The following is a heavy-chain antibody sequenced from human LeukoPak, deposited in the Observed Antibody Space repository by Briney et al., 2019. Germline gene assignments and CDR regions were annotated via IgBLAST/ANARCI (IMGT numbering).Heavy chain of an antibody. CDR3: AKVPLSSSGWDREYYFDY. D-gene: IGHD6-19*01. J-gene: IGHJ4*02. CDR1: AFTFSSYG. Sequence: GGSLRLSCAASAFTFSSYGIHWVRQAPGKGPEWVAFIRSDASNQYYADSVKGRFTISRDNSKNTLYLQMISLRAEDTAVYYCAKVPLSSSGWDREYYFDYWGQGTLVTVSS. V-gene: IGHV3-30*02. CDR2: IRSDASNQ.